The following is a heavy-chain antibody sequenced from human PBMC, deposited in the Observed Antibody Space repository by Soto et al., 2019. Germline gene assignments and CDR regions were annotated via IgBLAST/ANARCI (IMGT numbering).Heavy chain of an antibody. CDR3: AAEYYDILTGYYYLDY. CDR2: INHSGST. J-gene: IGHJ4*02. V-gene: IGHV4-34*01. Sequence: SETLSLTCAVYGGSFSGYYWSWIRQPPGKGLEWIGEINHSGSTNYNPSLKSRVTISVDTSKNQFSLKLSSVTAADTAVYYCAAEYYDILTGYYYLDYWGQGTLVTVSS. D-gene: IGHD3-9*01. CDR1: GGSFSGYY.